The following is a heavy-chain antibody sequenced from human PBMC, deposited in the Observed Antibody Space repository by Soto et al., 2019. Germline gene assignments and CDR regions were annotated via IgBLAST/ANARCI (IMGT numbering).Heavy chain of an antibody. V-gene: IGHV1-69*13. CDR1: GGTFSYFA. D-gene: IGHD2-2*01. CDR2: IIPLIGTA. CDR3: ASPYCSSTNCYSYYYYGVDV. Sequence: EASVKVSCKASGGTFSYFAITWVRQAPGQGLEWMGGIIPLIGTANYAQKFQGRVTITADESTTTVYMELSSLRSEDTAVYYCASPYCSSTNCYSYYYYGVDVWGQGTTVTVSS. J-gene: IGHJ6*02.